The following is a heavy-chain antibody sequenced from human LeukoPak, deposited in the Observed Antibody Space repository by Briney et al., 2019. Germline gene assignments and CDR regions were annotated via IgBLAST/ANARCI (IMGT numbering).Heavy chain of an antibody. V-gene: IGHV3-11*06. CDR2: ISGSSGYT. CDR1: GFTFSDYY. J-gene: IGHJ4*02. D-gene: IGHD3-16*01. Sequence: PGGSLRLSCAASGFTFSDYYMSWIRQAPGKGLKWVSYISGSSGYTNYADSVKGRFTISRDNAKNSLYLQMNSLRAEDTAVYYCVGMITDDFDYWGQGTLVTVSS. CDR3: VGMITDDFDY.